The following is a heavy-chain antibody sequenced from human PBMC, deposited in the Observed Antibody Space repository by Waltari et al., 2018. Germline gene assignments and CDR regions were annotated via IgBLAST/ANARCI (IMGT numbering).Heavy chain of an antibody. CDR3: AREYNYFDF. CDR2: ISAYNGDT. D-gene: IGHD1-20*01. Sequence: QVQLVQSGAEVKQPGASVNVSCKASGSSFNAYALSWVRQAPGQGLEWMGWISAYNGDTNYAQKFQGRVTMTTDTSTNTAYMELKNLRSDDTAVYYCAREYNYFDFWGQGSLVTVSS. CDR1: GSSFNAYA. J-gene: IGHJ4*02. V-gene: IGHV1-18*01.